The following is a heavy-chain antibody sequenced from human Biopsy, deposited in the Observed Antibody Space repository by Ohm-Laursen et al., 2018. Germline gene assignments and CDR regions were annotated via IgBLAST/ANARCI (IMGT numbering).Heavy chain of an antibody. Sequence: SLRLSCTASGFNSRVYPMTWVRQAPGKGLEWVSTIGSIDDSTYYADSVKGRFIISRDNSKNTLYIQMNRLRVEDTAVYFCAKGLRGKVTTTFLDYWGQGALVTVSS. CDR1: GFNSRVYP. D-gene: IGHD4-11*01. J-gene: IGHJ4*02. CDR2: IGSIDDST. V-gene: IGHV3-23*01. CDR3: AKGLRGKVTTTFLDY.